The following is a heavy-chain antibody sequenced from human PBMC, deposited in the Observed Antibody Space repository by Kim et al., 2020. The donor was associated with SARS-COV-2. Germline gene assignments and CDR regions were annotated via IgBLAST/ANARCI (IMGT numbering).Heavy chain of an antibody. CDR3: TTLTDIVVVPAANPSGMDV. J-gene: IGHJ6*02. CDR1: GFTFSNAW. CDR2: IKSKTDGGTT. Sequence: GGSLRLSCAASGFTFSNAWMSWVRQAPGKGLEWVGRIKSKTDGGTTDYAAPVKGRFTISRDDSKNTLYLQMNSLKTEDTAVYYCTTLTDIVVVPAANPSGMDVWGQGTTVTVSS. V-gene: IGHV3-15*01. D-gene: IGHD2-2*01.